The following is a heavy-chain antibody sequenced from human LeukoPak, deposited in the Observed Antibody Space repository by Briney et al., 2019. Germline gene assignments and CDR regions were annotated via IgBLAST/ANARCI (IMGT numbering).Heavy chain of an antibody. V-gene: IGHV4-59*08. CDR1: GGSISSYY. D-gene: IGHD3-9*01. J-gene: IGHJ3*01. Sequence: SETLSLTCTVSGGSISSYYWSWIRQPPGKGLEWIGYIYYTGTTNYNPSLKSRVTISVDISKKHFSLKLSSVTAADTAVYYCASGYFGDAFDVWGQGTMVTVSS. CDR3: ASGYFGDAFDV. CDR2: IYYTGTT.